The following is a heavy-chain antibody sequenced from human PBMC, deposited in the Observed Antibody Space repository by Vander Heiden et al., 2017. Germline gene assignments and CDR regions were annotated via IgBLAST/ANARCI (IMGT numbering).Heavy chain of an antibody. CDR3: ARDHRVSGSSSYWYFDL. J-gene: IGHJ2*01. CDR2: IFSGGNT. D-gene: IGHD6-19*01. V-gene: IGHV3-53*01. CDR1: GFTVSRNS. Sequence: EVQLVESGGGLIQPGGSLRLSCAASGFTVSRNSMSWVRQAPGKGLEWVSVIFSGGNTYYASSVKGRFTISRDNSRNTLDLQMSSLRPDDTAVYYCARDHRVSGSSSYWYFDLWGRGTLVTVSS.